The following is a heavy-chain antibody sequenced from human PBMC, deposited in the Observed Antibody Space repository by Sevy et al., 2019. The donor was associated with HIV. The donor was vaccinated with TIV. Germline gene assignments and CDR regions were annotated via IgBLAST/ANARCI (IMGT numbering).Heavy chain of an antibody. CDR1: GFTFSSYA. CDR2: ISGSGGST. D-gene: IGHD3-10*01. CDR3: AKIIYGSGSPYYFDY. V-gene: IGHV3-23*01. Sequence: GGSLRLSCAASGFTFSSYAMSWVRQAPGKGLEWVSAISGSGGSTYYADSVKGRFTISRDNSKNTLYLQMNSLRAEDTAVYYCAKIIYGSGSPYYFDYWGQGTLLTVSS. J-gene: IGHJ4*02.